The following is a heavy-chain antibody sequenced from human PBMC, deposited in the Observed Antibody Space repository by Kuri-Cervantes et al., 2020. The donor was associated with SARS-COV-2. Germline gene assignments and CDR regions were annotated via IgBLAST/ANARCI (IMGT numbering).Heavy chain of an antibody. V-gene: IGHV3-30*19. D-gene: IGHD4/OR15-4a*01. J-gene: IGHJ4*02. CDR2: ISYDGSKR. CDR1: GFTFSSYG. Sequence: GESLKSSCAASGFTFSSYGMHWVRQAPANGLEWVAIISYDGSKRYYTDSVKGRFTIYKDISKNTLYLEMNSLRVEDTAVYYCARLLGDYGSSSYDVQHYLDYWGQGTLVTVSS. CDR3: ARLLGDYGSSSYDVQHYLDY.